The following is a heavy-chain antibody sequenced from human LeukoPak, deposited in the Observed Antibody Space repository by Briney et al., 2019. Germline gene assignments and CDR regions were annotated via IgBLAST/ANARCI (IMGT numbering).Heavy chain of an antibody. V-gene: IGHV4-4*07. CDR2: MYTSGST. CDR1: GASITTYN. Sequence: SETLSLTCTVSGASITTYNWAWIRQPAEKGLEWIGRMYTSGSTNYNPSLKSRVTMSVDTSKNQFSLKLSSVTAADTAVYYCASESGYYSHDYWGQGTLVTVSS. J-gene: IGHJ4*02. CDR3: ASESGYYSHDY. D-gene: IGHD3-3*01.